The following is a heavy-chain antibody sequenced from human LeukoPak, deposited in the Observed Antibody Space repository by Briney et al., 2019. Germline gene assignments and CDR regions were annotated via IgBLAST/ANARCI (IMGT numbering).Heavy chain of an antibody. V-gene: IGHV1-46*01. D-gene: IGHD5-18*01. Sequence: ASVKVSCKASGYTFTSYYMHWVRQAPGQGLEWMGIINPSGGSTSYAQKFRGRVTMTRDTSTSTVYMELSSLGSEDMAVYYCAREGYSYGDYWGQGTLVTVSS. CDR2: INPSGGST. CDR3: AREGYSYGDY. J-gene: IGHJ4*02. CDR1: GYTFTSYY.